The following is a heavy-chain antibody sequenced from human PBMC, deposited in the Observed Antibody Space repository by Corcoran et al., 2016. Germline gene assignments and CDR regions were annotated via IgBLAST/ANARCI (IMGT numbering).Heavy chain of an antibody. J-gene: IGHJ4*02. CDR2: IWYDGSNK. CDR3: ARDAAPYSSGWDVVY. CDR1: GFTFSSYG. V-gene: IGHV3-33*01. Sequence: QVQLVESGGGVVQPGRSLRLSCAASGFTFSSYGMHWVRQAPGKGLEWVAVIWYDGSNKYYADSVKGRFTISRDNSKNTLYLQMNSLRAEDSAVDYCARDAAPYSSGWDVVYWGQGTLVTVSS. D-gene: IGHD6-19*01.